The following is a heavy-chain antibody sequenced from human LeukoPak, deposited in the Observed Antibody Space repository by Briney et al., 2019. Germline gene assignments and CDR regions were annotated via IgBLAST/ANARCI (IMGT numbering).Heavy chain of an antibody. CDR1: GGSISSGGYY. J-gene: IGHJ6*02. CDR3: ARGSGGWCGEVLYYGMDV. CDR2: IYTSGST. Sequence: SQTLSLTCTVSGGSISSGGYYWSWIRQPAGKGLEWIGRIYTSGSTNYNPSLKSRVTISVDTSKNQFSLKLSSVTAADTAVYYCARGSGGWCGEVLYYGMDVWGQGTTVTVSS. D-gene: IGHD3-10*01. V-gene: IGHV4-61*02.